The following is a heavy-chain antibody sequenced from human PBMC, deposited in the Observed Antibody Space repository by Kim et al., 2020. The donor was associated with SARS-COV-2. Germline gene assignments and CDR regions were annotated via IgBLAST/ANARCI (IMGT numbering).Heavy chain of an antibody. V-gene: IGHV3-33*01. D-gene: IGHD3-9*01. CDR2: IWYDGSNK. CDR3: ARGHFDWSYGYFDL. Sequence: GGSLRLSCAASGFTFSSYGMHWVRQAPGKGLEWVAVIWYDGSNKYYADSVKGRFTISRDNSKNTLYLQMNSLRAEDTAVYYCARGHFDWSYGYFDLWGRGTLVTVSS. CDR1: GFTFSSYG. J-gene: IGHJ2*01.